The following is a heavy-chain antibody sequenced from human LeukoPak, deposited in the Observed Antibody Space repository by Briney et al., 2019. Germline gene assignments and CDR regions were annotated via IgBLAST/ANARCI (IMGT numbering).Heavy chain of an antibody. CDR3: ARKLYDSSRYGQTYYFNY. D-gene: IGHD3-22*01. CDR2: ISPYNGNT. V-gene: IGHV1-18*01. J-gene: IGHJ4*02. CDR1: GYTFTSYG. Sequence: ASVKVSCKASGYTFTSYGISWVRQAPGQGLEWMGWISPYNGNTNYAQKLQGRVTMTTDTSTSTAYMDLRSLRSDDTAVYYCARKLYDSSRYGQTYYFNYWGQGTLVTVSS.